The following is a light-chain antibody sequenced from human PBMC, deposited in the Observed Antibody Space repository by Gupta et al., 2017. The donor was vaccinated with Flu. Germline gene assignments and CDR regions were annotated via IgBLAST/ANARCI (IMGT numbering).Light chain of an antibody. CDR2: DVS. Sequence: QSAMTKASSVSGSPGQSVTISCTGTSSDVGGYNYVSWYHTHPGKAPILMIYDVSKRPSGVPDRFSGSKSGNTASLTISVLQAEDEADYYCCSYAGSYTLVVFGGGTKLTVL. J-gene: IGLJ2*01. CDR3: CSYAGSYTLVV. V-gene: IGLV2-11*01. CDR1: SSDVGGYNY.